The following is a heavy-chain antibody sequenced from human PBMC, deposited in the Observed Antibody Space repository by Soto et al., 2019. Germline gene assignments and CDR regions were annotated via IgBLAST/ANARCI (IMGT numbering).Heavy chain of an antibody. CDR3: ASVKYGSGWHNYYYYGMDV. CDR2: IIPIFGTA. D-gene: IGHD6-19*01. Sequence: VASVKVSCKASGGTFSSYAISLVRQAPGQGLEWMGGIIPIFGTANYAQKFQGRVTITADESTSTAYMELSSLRSEDTAVYYCASVKYGSGWHNYYYYGMDVWGQGTTVTVSS. CDR1: GGTFSSYA. J-gene: IGHJ6*02. V-gene: IGHV1-69*13.